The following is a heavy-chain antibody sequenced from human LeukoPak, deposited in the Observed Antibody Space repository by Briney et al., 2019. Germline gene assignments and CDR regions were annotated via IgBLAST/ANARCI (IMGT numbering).Heavy chain of an antibody. D-gene: IGHD2-2*01. V-gene: IGHV3-30*04. J-gene: IGHJ4*02. CDR1: GFTFSSYA. Sequence: GRSLRLSCAASGFTFSSYAMHWVRQAPGKGLEWVAVISYDGSNKYYADSAKGRFTISGDNSKNTLYLQMNSLRAEDTAVYYCARDGRNDVVAPAAALGVGDYWGQGTLVTVSS. CDR2: ISYDGSNK. CDR3: ARDGRNDVVAPAAALGVGDY.